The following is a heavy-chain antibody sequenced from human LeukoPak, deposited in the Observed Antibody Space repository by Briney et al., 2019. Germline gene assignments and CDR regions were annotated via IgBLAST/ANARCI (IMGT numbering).Heavy chain of an antibody. V-gene: IGHV3-23*01. J-gene: IGHJ5*01. D-gene: IGHD3-22*01. CDR2: MCGTAGCT. CDR1: GFIFSNYA. CDR3: AKDRPNFHENSGHYYRRDGDS. Sequence: GGSLRLSCAASGFIFSNYAMSWVRQAPGKGLEWVASMCGTAGCTFYPDSVKGRFTISRDNSKNVLYLRMNSLTAEDTAIYYCAKDRPNFHENSGHYYRRDGDSWGQGTLVTVSS.